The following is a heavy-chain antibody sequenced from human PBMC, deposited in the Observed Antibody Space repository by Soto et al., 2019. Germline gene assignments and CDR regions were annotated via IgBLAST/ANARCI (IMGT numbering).Heavy chain of an antibody. CDR3: ARHLHRITISQG. J-gene: IGHJ4*02. CDR1: GGSISSSNYY. CDR2: IYYSGST. V-gene: IGHV4-39*01. Sequence: LGTPSPPCTFSGGSISSSNYYWGWVRPPPGEGLEGIGSIYYSGSTYSNPALKSRVTISVNTSKNEFSLKLSSVTAADTAVYYCARHLHRITISQGWGQGTLVTVPS. D-gene: IGHD3-3*01.